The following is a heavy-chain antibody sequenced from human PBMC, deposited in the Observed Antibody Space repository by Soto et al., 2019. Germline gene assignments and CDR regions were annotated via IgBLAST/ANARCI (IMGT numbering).Heavy chain of an antibody. CDR3: ARDQLYDNDISGRPLNAFDV. Sequence: PGGSLRLSCAASGFTFRNYGMNWVRQAPGKGLEWVSYIGIGSSTKYYADSVKGRFTISRDNAKNSLYLQMNSLRAEDTAVYYCARDQLYDNDISGRPLNAFDVWGQGTMVTV. CDR2: IGIGSSTK. CDR1: GFTFRNYG. J-gene: IGHJ3*01. V-gene: IGHV3-48*01. D-gene: IGHD3-22*01.